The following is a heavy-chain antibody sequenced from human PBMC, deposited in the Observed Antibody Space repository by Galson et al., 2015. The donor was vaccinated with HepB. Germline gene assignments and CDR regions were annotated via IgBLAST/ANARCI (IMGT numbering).Heavy chain of an antibody. CDR1: GFRFIGYS. Sequence: SLRLSCAAAGFRFIGYSMNGVRQAPGGGLEWVSYISSGGTKYYADSVQGRFTISRDNGQRSLYLHMSSLRAEDPGIYYSAKNPASYDYYNMDVWGQGTTVTVSS. D-gene: IGHD2/OR15-2a*01. CDR2: ISSGGTK. J-gene: IGHJ6*02. V-gene: IGHV3-48*01. CDR3: AKNPASYDYYNMDV.